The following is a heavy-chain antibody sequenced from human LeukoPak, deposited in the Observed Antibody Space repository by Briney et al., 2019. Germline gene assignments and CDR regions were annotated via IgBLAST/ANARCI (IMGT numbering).Heavy chain of an antibody. Sequence: PSETLSLTCTVSGGSISSYYWSWIRQSPGKGLERIGYIHYTGSTNYNPSLKSRVTISVETSKNQFSLKLKSATAADTAVYYCARGGYYGSGNDFRFDPWGQGTLVTVSS. CDR3: ARGGYYGSGNDFRFDP. V-gene: IGHV4-59*01. CDR1: GGSISSYY. CDR2: IHYTGST. D-gene: IGHD3-10*01. J-gene: IGHJ5*02.